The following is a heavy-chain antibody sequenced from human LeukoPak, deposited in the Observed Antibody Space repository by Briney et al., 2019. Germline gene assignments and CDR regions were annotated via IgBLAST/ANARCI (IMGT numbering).Heavy chain of an antibody. V-gene: IGHV4-4*07. CDR2: IYTSGST. J-gene: IGHJ4*02. CDR3: ARDRPGYSSGWFSQYYFDY. D-gene: IGHD6-19*01. CDR1: GGSLSSYY. Sequence: SETLSLTCTVSGGSLSSYYWSWIRQPAGKGLEWIGRIYTSGSTNYNPSLKSRVTMSVDTSKNQFSLKLSSVTAADTAVYYCARDRPGYSSGWFSQYYFDYWGQGTLVTVSS.